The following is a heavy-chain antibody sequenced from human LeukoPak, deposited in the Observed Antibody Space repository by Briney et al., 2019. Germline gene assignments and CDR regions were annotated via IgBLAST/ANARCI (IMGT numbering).Heavy chain of an antibody. CDR2: INPNSGGT. Sequence: ASVKVSCKASGYTFTSYGISWVRQAPGQGLEWMGWINPNSGGTNYAQKFQGRVTMTRDTSISTAYMELSRLRSDDTAVYYCARDPTGDTFDIWGQGAMVTVSS. CDR3: ARDPTGDTFDI. D-gene: IGHD7-27*01. J-gene: IGHJ3*02. V-gene: IGHV1-2*02. CDR1: GYTFTSYG.